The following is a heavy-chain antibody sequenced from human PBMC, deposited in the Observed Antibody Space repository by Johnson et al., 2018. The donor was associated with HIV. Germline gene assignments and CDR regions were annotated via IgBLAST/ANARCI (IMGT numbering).Heavy chain of an antibody. CDR1: GFTFDDYG. Sequence: VQLVESGGGVVRPVGSLRLSCAASGFTFDDYGMSWVRQAPGKGLEWVSGISGSGYSTFYADSVKGRFTIPRDNNKDTFYLQMNSLRAEDTAVHYCAKGRIGGGSYSAPDPFDVWGQGTMVTVS. V-gene: IGHV3-23*04. J-gene: IGHJ3*01. CDR3: AKGRIGGGSYSAPDPFDV. D-gene: IGHD1-26*01. CDR2: ISGSGYST.